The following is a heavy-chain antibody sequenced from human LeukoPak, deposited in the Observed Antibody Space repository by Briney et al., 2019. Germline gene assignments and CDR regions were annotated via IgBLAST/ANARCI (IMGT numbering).Heavy chain of an antibody. Sequence: PGGSLRLSCEASGFAFSNSWMTWIRRAPGKGLEWVANINQGGSMKNYVDSVKGRFTISRDDAKNSVFLQMNSLRVEDTAVYYCGTGGGFLVDQWGQGTLVTVPS. CDR1: GFAFSNSW. D-gene: IGHD3-3*01. J-gene: IGHJ4*02. CDR3: GTGGGFLVDQ. V-gene: IGHV3-7*01. CDR2: INQGGSMK.